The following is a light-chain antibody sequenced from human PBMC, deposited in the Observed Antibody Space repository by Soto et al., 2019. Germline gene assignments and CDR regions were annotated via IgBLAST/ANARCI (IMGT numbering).Light chain of an antibody. CDR1: QSVTTR. CDR2: GAS. J-gene: IGKJ5*01. CDR3: QQYGGSPIT. V-gene: IGKV3-20*01. Sequence: IVLTQFPGTLSLSPGERASVSCRASQSVTTRLAWYQHKPGQAPTLLMSGASNRASGVPVRFSGSGSGTDFTLTITRLEPEDFALYYCQQYGGSPITFGLRTRLEIK.